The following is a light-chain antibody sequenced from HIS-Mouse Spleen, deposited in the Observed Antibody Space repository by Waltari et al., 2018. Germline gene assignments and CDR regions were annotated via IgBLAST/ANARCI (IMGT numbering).Light chain of an antibody. Sequence: SYELTQPPSVSVSPGQTASITCSGDKLGDKYACWYQQKPGQSPVLVIYQDSKRPSGIRERFSSSNTGNTATLTISGTQAIDEADYYCQAWDSSTDVVFGGGTKLTVL. J-gene: IGLJ2*01. CDR1: KLGDKY. CDR2: QDS. CDR3: QAWDSSTDVV. V-gene: IGLV3-1*01.